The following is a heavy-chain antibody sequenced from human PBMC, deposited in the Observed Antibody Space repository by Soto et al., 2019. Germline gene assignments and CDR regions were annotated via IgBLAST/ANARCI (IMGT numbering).Heavy chain of an antibody. Sequence: EVQLVESGGVLVKPGGSLRLSCVASGFTFSKYSMNWVRQAPDKGLEWFSAISSGSSYIYYADSVKGRFTISRDNGENSLYLQMNSLRTEDTAIYYCARQPCSSPSCYPNYFDPWGQGTLVTVSS. CDR3: ARQPCSSPSCYPNYFDP. D-gene: IGHD2-2*01. V-gene: IGHV3-21*01. CDR2: ISSGSSYI. CDR1: GFTFSKYS. J-gene: IGHJ5*02.